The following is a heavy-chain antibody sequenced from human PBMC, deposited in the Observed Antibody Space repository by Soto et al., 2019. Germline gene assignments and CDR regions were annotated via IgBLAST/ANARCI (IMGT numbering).Heavy chain of an antibody. CDR1: GGTFSSYA. CDR2: INPSGGST. J-gene: IGHJ4*02. V-gene: IGHV1-46*03. CDR3: TRSIMMTFGGVIVPYYFDY. Sequence: GASVKVSCKASGGTFSSYAISWVRQAPGQGLEWMGIINPSGGSTTYAQRFQGRVTMTRDTSTSTVYMELSSLRSEDTAEYYCTRSIMMTFGGVIVPYYFDYWGQGTLVTVSS. D-gene: IGHD3-16*02.